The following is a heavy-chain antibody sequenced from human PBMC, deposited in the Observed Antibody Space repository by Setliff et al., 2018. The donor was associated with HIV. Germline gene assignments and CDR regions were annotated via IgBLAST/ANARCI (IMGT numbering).Heavy chain of an antibody. CDR3: ARQEGYCSSTSCYAGSFMGCYYMDV. J-gene: IGHJ6*03. CDR2: IYYSGST. Sequence: SETLSLTCTVSGGSISSSSYYWGWIRQPPGKGLEWIGSIYYSGSTYYNPSLKSRVTTSVDTSKNQFSLKLSSVTAADTAVYYCARQEGYCSSTSCYAGSFMGCYYMDVWGKGTTVTVSS. V-gene: IGHV4-39*01. D-gene: IGHD2-2*01. CDR1: GGSISSSSYY.